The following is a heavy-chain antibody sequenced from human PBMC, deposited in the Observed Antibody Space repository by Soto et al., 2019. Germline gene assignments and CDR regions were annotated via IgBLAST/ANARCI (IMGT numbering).Heavy chain of an antibody. J-gene: IGHJ4*02. Sequence: GGSLRLSCAASGFTCSSYAMSWVRQAPGKGLEWVSAISGSGGSTYYADSVKGRFTISRDNSKNTLYLQMNSLRAEDTAVYYCAKVWRGIAVAPAFDYWGQGTLVTLSS. CDR2: ISGSGGST. V-gene: IGHV3-23*01. CDR3: AKVWRGIAVAPAFDY. D-gene: IGHD6-19*01. CDR1: GFTCSSYA.